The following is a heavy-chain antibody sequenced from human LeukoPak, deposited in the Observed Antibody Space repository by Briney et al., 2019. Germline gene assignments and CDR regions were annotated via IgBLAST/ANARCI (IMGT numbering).Heavy chain of an antibody. CDR2: INQGGSEK. CDR3: ARLVVPPGNRGWYYEH. Sequence: GGSLRLSCAASEFIFSNHWMSWVRQGPGEGPEWVANINQGGSEKYYVDSVKGRFTISRDNAKNSLDLQMNSLRVEDTAIYYCARLVVPPGNRGWYYEHWGQGTLVTVSS. CDR1: EFIFSNHW. D-gene: IGHD2-2*01. J-gene: IGHJ4*02. V-gene: IGHV3-7*03.